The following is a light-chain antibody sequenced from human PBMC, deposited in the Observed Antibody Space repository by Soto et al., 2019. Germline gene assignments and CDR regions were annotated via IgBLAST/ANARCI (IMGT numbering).Light chain of an antibody. J-gene: IGKJ4*01. CDR2: DAT. Sequence: DIQMTQSPSSLSASVGDRVTIICRASQNINSYLAWFQQKPGKAPKSLIYDATSLQSGVPSRFSGSGSGTDFSLTIRSLQPEDAATYYCQQYERYNPSFGGGTKLAI. CDR3: QQYERYNPS. CDR1: QNINSY. V-gene: IGKV1-16*01.